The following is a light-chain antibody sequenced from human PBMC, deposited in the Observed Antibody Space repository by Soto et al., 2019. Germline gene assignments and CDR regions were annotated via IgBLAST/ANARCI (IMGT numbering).Light chain of an antibody. CDR1: SSDVGGYNY. J-gene: IGLJ1*01. CDR2: DVN. Sequence: QSALTQPASVSGSPRQSITISCTGTSSDVGGYNYVSWYQQHPGKVPKLMIYDVNNRPSGVSDRFSGSKSDNTASLTISGLQAEDEADYYCSSYTSSSTYVFGTGTKLTVL. CDR3: SSYTSSSTYV. V-gene: IGLV2-14*03.